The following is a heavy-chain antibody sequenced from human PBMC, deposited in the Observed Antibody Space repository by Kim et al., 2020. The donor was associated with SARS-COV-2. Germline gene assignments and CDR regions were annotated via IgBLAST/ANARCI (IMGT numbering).Heavy chain of an antibody. CDR3: FRGGVDF. Sequence: DGTSTYYPDSVKGRFAISRENTKNTLCLQMNSLRTEDTAGYYFFRGGVDFWGQGTLVTVSS. J-gene: IGHJ4*02. V-gene: IGHV3-74*01. D-gene: IGHD3-16*01. CDR2: DGTST.